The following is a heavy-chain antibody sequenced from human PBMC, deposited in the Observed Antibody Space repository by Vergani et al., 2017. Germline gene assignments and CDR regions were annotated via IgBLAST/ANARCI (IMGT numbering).Heavy chain of an antibody. V-gene: IGHV3-7*01. CDR2: IKQDGSEK. Sequence: EVQLLESGGGLVQPGGSLRLSCAASGFTFSSYWMSWVRQAPGKGLEWVANIKQDGSEKYYVDSVKGRFTISRDNAKNSLYLQMNSLRAEDTAVYYCARDSRYSYGATCDYWGQGTLVTVSS. CDR1: GFTFSSYW. J-gene: IGHJ4*02. D-gene: IGHD5-18*01. CDR3: ARDSRYSYGATCDY.